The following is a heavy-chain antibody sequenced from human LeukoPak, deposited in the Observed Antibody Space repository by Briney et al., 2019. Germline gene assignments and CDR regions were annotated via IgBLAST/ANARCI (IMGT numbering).Heavy chain of an antibody. J-gene: IGHJ4*02. CDR2: IYYSGST. CDR3: ARQCWVEMATIGAYYFDY. Sequence: PSETLSLTCTVSGGSISSSSYYWGWIRQPPGKGLEWIGSIYYSGSTYYNPSLKSRVTISVDTSKNQFSLKLSSVTAADTAVYYCARQCWVEMATIGAYYFDYWGQGTLVTVSS. CDR1: GGSISSSSYY. D-gene: IGHD5-24*01. V-gene: IGHV4-39*01.